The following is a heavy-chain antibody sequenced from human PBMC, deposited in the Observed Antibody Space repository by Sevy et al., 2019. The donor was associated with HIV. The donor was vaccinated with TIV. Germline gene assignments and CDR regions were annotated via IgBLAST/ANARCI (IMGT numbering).Heavy chain of an antibody. V-gene: IGHV1-18*01. CDR3: ARDKPQGVVIIPGSMWGGVDY. D-gene: IGHD2-2*01. J-gene: IGHJ4*02. Sequence: ASVKVSCKASGYTFTSYGISWVRQAPGQGLEWMGWISAYNGNTNYAQKLQGRVTMTTDTSTSTAYMELRSLRSDDTAVYFCARDKPQGVVIIPGSMWGGVDYWGQGTVVTVSS. CDR2: ISAYNGNT. CDR1: GYTFTSYG.